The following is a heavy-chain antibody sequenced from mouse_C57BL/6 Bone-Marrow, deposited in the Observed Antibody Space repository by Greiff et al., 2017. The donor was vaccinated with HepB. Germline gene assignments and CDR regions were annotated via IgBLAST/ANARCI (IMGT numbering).Heavy chain of an antibody. J-gene: IGHJ2*01. CDR3: ARGTTQGDFDY. V-gene: IGHV1-64*01. CDR2: IHPNSGST. D-gene: IGHD3-3*01. Sequence: QVQLKQPGAELVKPGASVKLSCKASGYTFTSYWMPWVKQRPGQGLEWIGMIHPNSGSTNYNEKFKSKATLTVDKSTSTAYMQLSSLTSEDSAVYYCARGTTQGDFDYWGQGTTLTVSS. CDR1: GYTFTSYW.